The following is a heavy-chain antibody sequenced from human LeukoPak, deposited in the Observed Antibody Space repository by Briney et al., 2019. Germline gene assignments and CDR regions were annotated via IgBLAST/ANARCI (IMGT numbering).Heavy chain of an antibody. V-gene: IGHV4-59*03. CDR1: GGSISSYY. J-gene: IGHJ4*02. CDR3: AQGYRYGRFDY. CDR2: IHYSGGT. Sequence: PSETLSLTCTVSGGSISSYYWSWIRQPPGKGLEWIGFIHYSGGTNYNPSLKSRVTISVDTSKNQFSLNLSSVTAADTAVYYCAQGYRYGRFDYWGQRTLVTVSS. D-gene: IGHD5-18*01.